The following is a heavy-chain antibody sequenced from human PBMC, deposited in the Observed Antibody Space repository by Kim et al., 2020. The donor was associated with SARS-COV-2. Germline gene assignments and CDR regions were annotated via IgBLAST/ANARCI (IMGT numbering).Heavy chain of an antibody. J-gene: IGHJ6*02. D-gene: IGHD3-3*01. Sequence: VNGRFTISRDNATNSLSLQMSSLRAEDTAVYYCARALRVLEGYYYYGMDVWGQGTTVTVSS. V-gene: IGHV3-48*03. CDR3: ARALRVLEGYYYYGMDV.